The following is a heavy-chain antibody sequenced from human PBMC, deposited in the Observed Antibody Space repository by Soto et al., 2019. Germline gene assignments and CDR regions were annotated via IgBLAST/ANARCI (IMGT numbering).Heavy chain of an antibody. CDR3: ARGHLYGSSGMDV. V-gene: IGHV3-74*01. Sequence: GGSLRLSCAASGFTLRSYWMHWVRQAPGKGLVWVSRINGDGSRTAYADSVKGRFTISRDNAKNTLYLQMNSLRAEDTAVYYCARGHLYGSSGMDVWGKGTTVTVSS. CDR1: GFTLRSYW. D-gene: IGHD6-6*01. CDR2: INGDGSRT. J-gene: IGHJ6*03.